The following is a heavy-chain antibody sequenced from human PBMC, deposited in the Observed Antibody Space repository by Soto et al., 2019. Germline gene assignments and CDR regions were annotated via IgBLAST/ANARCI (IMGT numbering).Heavy chain of an antibody. CDR1: GGTFSSYA. V-gene: IGHV1-69*13. CDR3: ARVRRGRYYYDSSGLFDY. J-gene: IGHJ4*02. Sequence: SVKVSCKASGGTFSSYAISWVRQAPGQGLEWMGGIIPIFGTANYAQKFQGRVTITADESTSTAYMELSSLRSEDTAVYYCARVRRGRYYYDSSGLFDYWGQGTLVTVSS. D-gene: IGHD3-22*01. CDR2: IIPIFGTA.